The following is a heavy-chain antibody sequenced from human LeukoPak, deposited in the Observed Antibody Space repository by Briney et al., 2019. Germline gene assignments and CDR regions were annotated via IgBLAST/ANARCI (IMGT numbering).Heavy chain of an antibody. J-gene: IGHJ4*02. CDR2: ISGSGGST. CDR1: GFTFSSYA. D-gene: IGHD6-19*01. Sequence: PGGSLRLSCAASGFTFSSYAMSWVRQAPGKGLEWASAISGSGGSTYYADSVKGRSTISRDNSKNTLYLQMNSLRAEDTAVYYCAKDLSSGWYPSFDYWGQGTLVTVSS. CDR3: AKDLSSGWYPSFDY. V-gene: IGHV3-23*01.